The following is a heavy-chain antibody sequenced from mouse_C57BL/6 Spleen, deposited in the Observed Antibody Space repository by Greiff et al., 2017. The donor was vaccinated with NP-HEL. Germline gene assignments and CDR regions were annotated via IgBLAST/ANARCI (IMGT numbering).Heavy chain of an antibody. D-gene: IGHD1-1*01. J-gene: IGHJ1*03. CDR1: GFTFSSYT. CDR2: ISGGGGNT. V-gene: IGHV5-9*01. Sequence: EVKVVESGGGLVKPGGSLKLSCAASGFTFSSYTMSWVRQTPEKRLEWVATISGGGGNTYYLDSVKGRFTISRDNAKNTLYLQMSSLRSEDTALYYCARRSYYGSSYWYFDVWGTGTTVTVSS. CDR3: ARRSYYGSSYWYFDV.